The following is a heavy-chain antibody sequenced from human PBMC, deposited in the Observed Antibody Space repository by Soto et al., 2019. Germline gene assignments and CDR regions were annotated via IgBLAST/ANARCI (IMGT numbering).Heavy chain of an antibody. J-gene: IGHJ4*02. CDR2: IWYDGNNK. CDR3: ARGLHSLFDY. CDR1: GFTFSSYG. V-gene: IGHV3-33*01. D-gene: IGHD2-21*01. Sequence: GGSLRLSCAASGFTFSSYGMQWVRQAPGKGLEWVAVIWYDGNNKYYADSVKSRFTISRDNSNNTLYVQMTSLRAEDTAVYYCARGLHSLFDYWGQGTLVTVSS.